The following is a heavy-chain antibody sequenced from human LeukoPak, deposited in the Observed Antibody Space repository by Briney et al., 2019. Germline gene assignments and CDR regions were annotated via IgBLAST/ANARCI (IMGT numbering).Heavy chain of an antibody. D-gene: IGHD1-26*01. CDR3: ASQAPKVGAMDY. Sequence: PSETLSLTCAVYGGSFSGYYWSWIRQPPGKGLEWIGEINHSGSTNYNPSLKSRVTISVDTSKNQFSLKLSSVTAADTAVYYCASQAPKVGAMDYWGQGTLVTVSS. J-gene: IGHJ4*02. V-gene: IGHV4-34*01. CDR2: INHSGST. CDR1: GGSFSGYY.